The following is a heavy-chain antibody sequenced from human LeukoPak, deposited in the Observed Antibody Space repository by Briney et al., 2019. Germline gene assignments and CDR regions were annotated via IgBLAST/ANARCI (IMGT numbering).Heavy chain of an antibody. J-gene: IGHJ5*02. CDR2: ISYDGTNK. D-gene: IGHD5-24*01. CDR3: AKDLAPHRDGSHHGADA. V-gene: IGHV3-30*18. Sequence: GRSLRLSCATSGFTFSTYGMHWVRQAPGKGLEWVTIISYDGTNKYYADSVKGQFTISRDNSKNTLDLQMDSLRAEDTAVYYCAKDLAPHRDGSHHGADAWGQGTLVTVSS. CDR1: GFTFSTYG.